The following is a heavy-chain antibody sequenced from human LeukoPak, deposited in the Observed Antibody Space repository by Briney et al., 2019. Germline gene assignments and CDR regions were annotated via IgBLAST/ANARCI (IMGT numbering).Heavy chain of an antibody. CDR1: GGSFSGYY. Sequence: SETLSLTCAVYGGSFSGYYWSWIRQPPGKGLEWIGEINHSGSTNYNPSLKSRVTISVATSKNQFSLKLSSVPAADTAVYYCARSNRIQLWLRSRILDYWGQGTLVTVSS. CDR2: INHSGST. D-gene: IGHD5-18*01. V-gene: IGHV4-34*01. J-gene: IGHJ4*02. CDR3: ARSNRIQLWLRSRILDY.